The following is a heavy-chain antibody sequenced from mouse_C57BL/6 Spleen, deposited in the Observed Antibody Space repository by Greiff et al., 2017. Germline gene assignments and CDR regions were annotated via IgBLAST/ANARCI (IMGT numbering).Heavy chain of an antibody. V-gene: IGHV5-9*01. CDR3: ARRIGSSYGYFEV. CDR1: GFTFSSYT. D-gene: IGHD1-1*01. J-gene: IGHJ1*03. CDR2: ISGGGGNT. Sequence: EVMLVESGGGLVKPGGSLKLSCAASGFTFSSYTMSWVRQTPEKRLEWVATISGGGGNTYYPDSVKGRFTISRDNAKNTLYLQMSSLRSEDTALYYCARRIGSSYGYFEVWGTGTTVTVSS.